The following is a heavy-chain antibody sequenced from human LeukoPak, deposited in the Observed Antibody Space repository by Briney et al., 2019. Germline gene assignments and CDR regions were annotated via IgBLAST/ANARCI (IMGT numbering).Heavy chain of an antibody. CDR3: AREHYDSGFDY. J-gene: IGHJ4*02. CDR2: IYYSGST. CDR1: GGSISSYY. D-gene: IGHD3-22*01. V-gene: IGHV4-59*01. Sequence: SETLSLTCTVSGGSISSYYWSWIRQPPGKGLEWIGYIYYSGSTNYNPSLKSRVTISVDTSKNQFSLKLSSVTAADTAVYYCAREHYDSGFDYWGQGTLVTVSS.